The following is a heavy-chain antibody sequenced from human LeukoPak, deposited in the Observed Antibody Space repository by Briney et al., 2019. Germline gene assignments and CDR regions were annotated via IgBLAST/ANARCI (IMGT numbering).Heavy chain of an antibody. Sequence: HPGGSLRLSCAASGFTFSSYGMHWVRQAPGKGLEWVAVISYDGSNKYYADSVKGRFTISRDNSKNTLYLQMNSLRAEDTAVYYCAKVRGYGGNRPRYFDYWGQGTLVTVSS. V-gene: IGHV3-30*18. J-gene: IGHJ4*02. CDR2: ISYDGSNK. D-gene: IGHD4-23*01. CDR3: AKVRGYGGNRPRYFDY. CDR1: GFTFSSYG.